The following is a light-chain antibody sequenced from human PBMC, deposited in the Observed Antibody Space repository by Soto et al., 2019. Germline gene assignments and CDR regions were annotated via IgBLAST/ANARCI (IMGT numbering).Light chain of an antibody. V-gene: IGKV1-39*01. CDR3: QQTYSAPLT. Sequence: DIQMTQSPFSLPASVGDRVNITCRASQSISNYLNWYQHKPGRAPSLLIHGASSLQGGVPSRFSGSCSGTDFTLTISSLHPEDFTTYYCQQTYSAPLTFGGGTRVEF. J-gene: IGKJ4*01. CDR2: GAS. CDR1: QSISNY.